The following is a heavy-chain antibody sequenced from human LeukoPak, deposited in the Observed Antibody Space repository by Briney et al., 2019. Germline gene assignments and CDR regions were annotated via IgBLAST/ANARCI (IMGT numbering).Heavy chain of an antibody. CDR1: GFIFNSYG. J-gene: IGHJ4*02. CDR2: IWYDGSNK. V-gene: IGHV3-33*06. Sequence: GRSLRLSCAASGFIFNSYGMHWVRQAPGKGLEWVAPIWYDGSNKYYTDSVKGRFIIFRDNSKNTLYLQMDSLRAEDTAVYCCVNSDSWGQGTLVTVSS. CDR3: VNSDS.